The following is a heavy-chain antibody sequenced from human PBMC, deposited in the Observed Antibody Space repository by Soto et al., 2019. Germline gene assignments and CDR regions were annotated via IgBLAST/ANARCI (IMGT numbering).Heavy chain of an antibody. CDR1: GFSFSSYT. D-gene: IGHD1-26*01. V-gene: IGHV3-23*01. Sequence: GGSLRLSCVASGFSFSSYTMNWVRQAPGKGLEWVSGVSGNGGNTYYADSVKGRFSISRDNSRNTLYLQLNSLRAEDTAIYYCGKYRMGGSGWFDPWGQGTPVTVSS. CDR2: VSGNGGNT. CDR3: GKYRMGGSGWFDP. J-gene: IGHJ5*02.